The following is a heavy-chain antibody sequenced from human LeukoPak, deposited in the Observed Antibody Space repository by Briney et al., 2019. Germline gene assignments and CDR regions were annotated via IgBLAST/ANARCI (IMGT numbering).Heavy chain of an antibody. J-gene: IGHJ6*03. Sequence: GGSLRLSCAASGFTFSSYSMNWVRQAPGKGLEWVSYISSSSSTIYYADSVKGRFTISRDNAKNSLYLQMNSLRAEDTAVYYCARDGYYDFWSGGKYYYYYMDVWGKGTTVTVSS. CDR2: ISSSSSTI. V-gene: IGHV3-48*01. CDR1: GFTFSSYS. D-gene: IGHD3-3*01. CDR3: ARDGYYDFWSGGKYYYYYMDV.